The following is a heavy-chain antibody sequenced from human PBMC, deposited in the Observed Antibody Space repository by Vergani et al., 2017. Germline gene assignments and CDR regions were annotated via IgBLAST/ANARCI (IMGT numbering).Heavy chain of an antibody. D-gene: IGHD2-21*01. J-gene: IGHJ3*01. CDR3: ARDGGEYDKGALDV. CDR2: IYTSGAT. Sequence: QVQLQESGPGLVKPSQTPSLTCTVSGGPFSTGGQSWTWLRQSAGKGLEWIGRIYTSGATNYNPSLRSRAIMSVDGSKKQFSLKLTSVTAADTAVYYCARDGGEYDKGALDVWGQGTKVTVTS. CDR1: GGPFSTGGQS. V-gene: IGHV4-61*02.